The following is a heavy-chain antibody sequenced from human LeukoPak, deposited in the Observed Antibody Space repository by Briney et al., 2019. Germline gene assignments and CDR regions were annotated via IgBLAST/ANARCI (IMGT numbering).Heavy chain of an antibody. CDR1: GGSISSSSYY. V-gene: IGHV4-39*07. J-gene: IGHJ3*01. Sequence: PSETLSLTCTVSGGSISSSSYYWGWIRQPPGKGLEWIGSIYYSGSTYYNPSLKSRVTISVDTSKNQFSLKLSSVTAADTAVYYCARDKGISDSSGYYLVWGQGTMVTVSS. CDR2: IYYSGST. D-gene: IGHD3-22*01. CDR3: ARDKGISDSSGYYLV.